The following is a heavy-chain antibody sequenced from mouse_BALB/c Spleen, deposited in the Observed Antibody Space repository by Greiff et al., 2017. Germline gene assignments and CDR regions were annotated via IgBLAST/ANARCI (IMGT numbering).Heavy chain of an antibody. Sequence: EVKLMASGGGLVQPGGSRKLSCAASGFTFSDYGMAWVRQAPGKGPEWVAFISNLAYSIYYADTVTGRFSISRENAKNTLYLEMSSLRSEDTAMYYCARGDREYAMDYWGQGTSVTVSS. J-gene: IGHJ4*01. CDR2: ISNLAYSI. CDR3: ARGDREYAMDY. D-gene: IGHD2-14*01. CDR1: GFTFSDYG. V-gene: IGHV5-15*02.